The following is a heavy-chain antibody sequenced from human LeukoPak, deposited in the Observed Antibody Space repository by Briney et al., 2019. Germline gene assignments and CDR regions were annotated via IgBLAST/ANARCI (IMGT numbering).Heavy chain of an antibody. D-gene: IGHD3-22*01. Sequence: ASVKVSCKASGYTFTSYYMHWVRQAPGQGLEWMGIINPSGGSTSYVQKFQGRVTMTRDTSISTAYMELSRLRSDDTAVYYCARDPTTYYYDSSGYYSVGWFDPWGQGTLVTVSS. CDR3: ARDPTTYYYDSSGYYSVGWFDP. V-gene: IGHV1-46*01. J-gene: IGHJ5*02. CDR2: INPSGGST. CDR1: GYTFTSYY.